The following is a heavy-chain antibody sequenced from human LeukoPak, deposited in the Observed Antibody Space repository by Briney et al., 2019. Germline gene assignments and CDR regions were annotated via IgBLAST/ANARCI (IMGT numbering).Heavy chain of an antibody. CDR3: ARDLGTTGWHTFDY. Sequence: SQTLSLTCAVSGDSVSRKNGGWKWIRQSPSRGIEWLGKTYYRSKWYNYYSESMEGPISISQDTSKNQYSLHLNSVTPDDTAVYYCARDLGTTGWHTFDYWGQGTLVTVSS. CDR2: TYYRSKWYN. V-gene: IGHV6-1*01. J-gene: IGHJ4*02. D-gene: IGHD6-19*01. CDR1: GDSVSRKNGG.